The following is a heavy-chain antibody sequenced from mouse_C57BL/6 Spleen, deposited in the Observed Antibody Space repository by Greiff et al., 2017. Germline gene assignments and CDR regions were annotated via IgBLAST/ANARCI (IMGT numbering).Heavy chain of an antibody. J-gene: IGHJ4*01. CDR2: LRSKSSTYAT. CDR3: VREDYGYYYAMDY. CDR1: GFTFNTYA. V-gene: IGHV10-3*01. Sequence: EVQLQESGGGFVQPKGSLKLSCAASGFTFNTYAMHWVRQAPGQGLAWVARLRSKSSTYATYYADSVKDRFTISRDDSPSMLYLQMNNLKTEDTAMYDCVREDYGYYYAMDYWGQGTSGTVSS. D-gene: IGHD2-2*01.